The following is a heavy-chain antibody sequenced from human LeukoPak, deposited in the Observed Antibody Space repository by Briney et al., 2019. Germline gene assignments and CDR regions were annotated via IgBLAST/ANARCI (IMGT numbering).Heavy chain of an antibody. CDR1: GYTFTAYA. CDR3: AADDSTGYGSIDY. V-gene: IGHV1-3*04. CDR2: INTGNGNT. Sequence: ASVKVSCKASGYTFTAYAMHWVRQAPGQRLEWMGWINTGNGNTKYSQKFQGRVTITRDTSASTAYMELSGLRSEDTAVYYCAADDSTGYGSIDYWGQGTLVTVSS. D-gene: IGHD3-22*01. J-gene: IGHJ4*02.